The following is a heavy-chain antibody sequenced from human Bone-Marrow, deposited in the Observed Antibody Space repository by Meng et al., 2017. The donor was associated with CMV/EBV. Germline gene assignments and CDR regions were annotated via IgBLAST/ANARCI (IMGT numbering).Heavy chain of an antibody. CDR1: GGTFSSYA. CDR2: IIPIFGTA. CDR3: ARAAVGRRGNWFDP. D-gene: IGHD6-19*01. Sequence: SVKVSCKASGGTFSSYAISWVRQAPGQGLEWMGGIIPIFGTANYAQKFQGRVTITTDESTSTAYMELSSPRSEDTAVYYCARAAVGRRGNWFDPWGQGTLVTVSS. V-gene: IGHV1-69*05. J-gene: IGHJ5*02.